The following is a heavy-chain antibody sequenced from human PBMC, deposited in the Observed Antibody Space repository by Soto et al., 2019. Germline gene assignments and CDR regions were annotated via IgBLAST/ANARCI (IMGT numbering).Heavy chain of an antibody. CDR1: GFTFSSYG. J-gene: IGHJ4*02. CDR3: AKDCPIRSSSWYLEKDFDY. D-gene: IGHD6-13*01. V-gene: IGHV3-30*18. Sequence: GGSLRLSCAASGFTFSSYGMHWVRQAPGKGLEWVAVISYDGSNKYYADSVKGRFTISRDNSKNTLYLQMNSLRAEDTAVDYCAKDCPIRSSSWYLEKDFDYWGQGTLVTVSS. CDR2: ISYDGSNK.